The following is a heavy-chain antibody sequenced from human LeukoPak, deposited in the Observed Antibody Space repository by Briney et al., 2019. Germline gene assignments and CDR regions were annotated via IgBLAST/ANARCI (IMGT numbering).Heavy chain of an antibody. CDR2: ISSSSSYI. CDR1: GFTFSSYS. D-gene: IGHD1-26*01. V-gene: IGHV3-21*01. CDR3: ARDLGRYTADY. Sequence: GGSLRLSCAASGFTFSSYSMNWVRQAPGKGLEWVSSISSSSSYIYYADSVKGRFTISRDNAKNSLCLQMNSLSAEDTAVYYCARDLGRYTADYWGQGTLVTVSS. J-gene: IGHJ4*02.